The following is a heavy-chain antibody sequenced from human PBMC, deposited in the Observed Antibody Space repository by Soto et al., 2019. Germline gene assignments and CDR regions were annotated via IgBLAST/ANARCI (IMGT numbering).Heavy chain of an antibody. V-gene: IGHV5-51*01. CDR2: IYPGDSDT. CDR3: ARFINWNNLTDNSYYYRDV. J-gene: IGHJ6*03. D-gene: IGHD1-1*01. CDR1: GYSFTSYW. Sequence: GESLKISCKGSGYSFTSYWIGWVRQMPGKGLEWMGIIYPGDSDTRYSPSFQGQVTISADKSISTAYLQWSSLKASDTAMYYCARFINWNNLTDNSYYYRDVWGKGTPVTV.